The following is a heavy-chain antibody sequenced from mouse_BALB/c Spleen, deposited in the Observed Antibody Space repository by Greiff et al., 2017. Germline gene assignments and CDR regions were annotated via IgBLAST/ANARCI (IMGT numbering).Heavy chain of an antibody. V-gene: IGHV1-54*01. Sequence: VQRVESGAELVRPGTSVKVSCKASGYAFTNYLIEWVKQRPGQGLEWIGVINPGSGGTNYNEKFKGKATLTADKSSSTAYMQLSSLTSDDSAVYFCARSLRSYYFDYWGQGTTLTVSS. D-gene: IGHD1-1*01. CDR1: GYAFTNYL. CDR3: ARSLRSYYFDY. J-gene: IGHJ2*01. CDR2: INPGSGGT.